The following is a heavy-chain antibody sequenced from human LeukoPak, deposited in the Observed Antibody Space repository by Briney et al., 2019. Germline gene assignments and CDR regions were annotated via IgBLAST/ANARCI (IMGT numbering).Heavy chain of an antibody. CDR3: ARAPNSYYDFWSGYYDY. J-gene: IGHJ4*02. Sequence: GGSLRLSCAASGFTFTIFGLNWVRQAPGKGPEWVSYIDARSGITYYADSVQGRFTLSRDNARESVFLQMDSLRVDDTAVYYCARAPNSYYDFWSGYYDYWGQGTLVTVSS. V-gene: IGHV3-48*01. CDR1: GFTFTIFG. CDR2: IDARSGIT. D-gene: IGHD3-3*01.